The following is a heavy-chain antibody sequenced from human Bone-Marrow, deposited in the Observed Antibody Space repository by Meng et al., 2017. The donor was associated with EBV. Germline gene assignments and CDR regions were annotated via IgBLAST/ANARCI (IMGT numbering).Heavy chain of an antibody. CDR3: ASESGRGFTPDF. CDR2: LIPMSGAP. CDR1: GGPFRSDA. V-gene: IGHV1-69*01. D-gene: IGHD3-10*01. Sequence: QVHMEQSGAEGKMPGSSVKISCKTSGGPFRSDAVSWVRQGPGQGLEWLGGLIPMSGAPHYAQKFQNRVTITADEYTRTHYMELSSLRSDDTAVYYCASESGRGFTPDFWGQGTLVTVS. J-gene: IGHJ4*02.